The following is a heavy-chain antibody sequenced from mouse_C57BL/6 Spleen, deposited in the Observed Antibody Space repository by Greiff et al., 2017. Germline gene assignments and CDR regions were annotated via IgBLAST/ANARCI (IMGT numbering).Heavy chain of an antibody. V-gene: IGHV14-3*01. CDR1: GFNIKNTY. J-gene: IGHJ4*01. D-gene: IGHD2-3*01. CDR3: ARVTTDEDYAMDY. CDR2: IDPANGNT. Sequence: VQLQQSVAELVRPGASVKLSCTASGFNIKNTYMHWVKQRPEQGLEWIGRIDPANGNTKYAPKFKGKATITADTSSNTAYLPLSSLTSDDSASYDCARVTTDEDYAMDYWGQGTSVTVSS.